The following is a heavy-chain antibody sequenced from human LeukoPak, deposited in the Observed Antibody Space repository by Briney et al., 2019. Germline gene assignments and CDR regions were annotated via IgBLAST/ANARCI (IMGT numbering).Heavy chain of an antibody. CDR1: GFTFANYA. Sequence: GGSLRLSCAASGFTFANYATSWVRQAPGRGLEWVSTIGGGANTYHAGSVQGRFTISRDNSKNTLYLQMNSLRAEDTAVYYCAKGLGYSPATLYDYWGQGTLVTVSS. D-gene: IGHD3-22*01. CDR2: IGGGANT. J-gene: IGHJ4*02. CDR3: AKGLGYSPATLYDY. V-gene: IGHV3-23*01.